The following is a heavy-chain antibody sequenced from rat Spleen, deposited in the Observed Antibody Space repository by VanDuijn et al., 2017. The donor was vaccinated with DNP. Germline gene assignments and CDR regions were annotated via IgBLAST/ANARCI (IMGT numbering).Heavy chain of an antibody. CDR1: GFNFNDYW. V-gene: IGHV5-58*01. CDR3: VKHLDA. D-gene: IGHD2-5*01. Sequence: EVKLVESGGGLVQPGRSLKLSCAASGFNFNDYWMGWVRQAPGKGLEWVASIETDGGGTYYPDSVKGRFTISRHNAENTVYLEMNSLRSEDTATYHCVKHLDAWGQGTSVTVSS. J-gene: IGHJ4*01. CDR2: IETDGGGT.